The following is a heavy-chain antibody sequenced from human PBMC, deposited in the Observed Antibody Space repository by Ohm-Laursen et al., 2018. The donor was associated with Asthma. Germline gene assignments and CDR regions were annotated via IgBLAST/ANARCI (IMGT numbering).Heavy chain of an antibody. V-gene: IGHV3-23*01. CDR1: GFTFSSYA. CDR3: AKGHLLDYVGY. D-gene: IGHD2-21*01. CDR2: ISGSGGST. Sequence: SLRLSCAAPGFTFSSYAMSWVRQAPGKGLEWVSAISGSGGSTYYADSVKGRFTISRDNSKNTLYLQMNSLRAEDTAVYYCAKGHLLDYVGYWGQGTLVTVSS. J-gene: IGHJ4*02.